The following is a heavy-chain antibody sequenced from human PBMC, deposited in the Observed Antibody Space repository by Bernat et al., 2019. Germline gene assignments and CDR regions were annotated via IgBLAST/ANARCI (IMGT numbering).Heavy chain of an antibody. CDR2: INPSGGST. CDR3: ARDDHDYDSRSSWTSSYYYMDA. J-gene: IGHJ6*03. D-gene: IGHD3-10*01. CDR1: GYTFTNYY. V-gene: IGHV1-46*01. Sequence: QVQLVQSGAEVKKPGASVKVSCKASGYTFTNYYMHWVRQAPGQGLEWMGIINPSGGSTNYAQKFQGRVTMTRDTSTSTVYMELSSLRSEDTAMYFCARDDHDYDSRSSWTSSYYYMDAWGEGTTVTVSS.